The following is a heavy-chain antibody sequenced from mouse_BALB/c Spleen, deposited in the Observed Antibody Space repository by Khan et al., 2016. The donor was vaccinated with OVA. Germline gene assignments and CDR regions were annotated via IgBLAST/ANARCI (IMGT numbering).Heavy chain of an antibody. CDR3: AITASIKD. CDR1: GYSITSGYG. J-gene: IGHJ2*01. D-gene: IGHD1-2*01. CDR2: ISYSGST. Sequence: VQLKESGPGLVKPSQSLSLTCTVTGYSITSGYGWYWIRQFPGNKLELMGYISYSGSTNYNPSLKSRISITRNTSKNQFFLQLNSETTWDTATYYCAITASIKDWGQGTTLTVSS. V-gene: IGHV3-1*02.